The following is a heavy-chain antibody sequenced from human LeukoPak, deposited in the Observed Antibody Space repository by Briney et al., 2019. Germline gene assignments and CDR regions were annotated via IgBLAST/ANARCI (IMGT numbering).Heavy chain of an antibody. Sequence: PGGSLRLSCAASRFTFSSYGMHWVRQAPGKGLEWVAFIRYDGSNKYYADSVKGRFTISRDNSKNTLYLQMNSLRAEDTAVYYCATNYGSGSPYGMDVWGQGTTVTVSS. CDR2: IRYDGSNK. CDR1: RFTFSSYG. J-gene: IGHJ6*02. CDR3: ATNYGSGSPYGMDV. V-gene: IGHV3-30*02. D-gene: IGHD3-10*01.